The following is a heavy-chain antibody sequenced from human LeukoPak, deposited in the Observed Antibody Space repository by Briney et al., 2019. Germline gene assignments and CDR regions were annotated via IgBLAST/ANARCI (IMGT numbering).Heavy chain of an antibody. CDR1: GGSISISSYY. Sequence: SETLSLTCTVSGGSISISSYYWGWIRQPPGKGLEWIGSIYYSGYTYYNPSLESRVTISVDTSKNQFSLKLSSVTAADTAIYYCARERTFGGVISYWGQGTLVTVSS. CDR2: IYYSGYT. J-gene: IGHJ4*02. CDR3: ARERTFGGVISY. V-gene: IGHV4-39*02. D-gene: IGHD3-16*02.